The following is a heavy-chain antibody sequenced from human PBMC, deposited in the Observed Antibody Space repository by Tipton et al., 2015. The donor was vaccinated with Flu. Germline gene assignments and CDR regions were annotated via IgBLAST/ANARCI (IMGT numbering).Heavy chain of an antibody. CDR2: INHSGST. D-gene: IGHD4-11*01. J-gene: IGHJ4*02. CDR3: ARGGRTTVTPDY. V-gene: IGHV4-34*01. CDR1: GGSFSGYY. Sequence: TLSLTCAVYGGSFSGYYWSWIRQPPGKGLEWIGEINHSGSTNYNPSLKSRVTISVETSKNQFSLKLSSVTAADTAVYYCARGGRTTVTPDYWGQGTLVTVSS.